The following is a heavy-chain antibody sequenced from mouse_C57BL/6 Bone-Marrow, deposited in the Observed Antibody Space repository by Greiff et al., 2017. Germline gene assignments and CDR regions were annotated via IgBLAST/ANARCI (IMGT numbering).Heavy chain of an antibody. CDR2: IDPANGNT. CDR3: AEEGFFFITTVVATPYCSLDY. D-gene: IGHD1-1*01. CDR1: GFNIKNTY. V-gene: IGHV14-3*01. J-gene: IGHJ4*01. Sequence: VQLKQSVAELVRPGASVKLSCTASGFNIKNTYMHWVKQRPEQGLEWIGRIDPANGNTKYAPKFQGKATITADTPSNTAYLQLSSLTSEDAAIYYCAEEGFFFITTVVATPYCSLDYWGQGTSVTVSS.